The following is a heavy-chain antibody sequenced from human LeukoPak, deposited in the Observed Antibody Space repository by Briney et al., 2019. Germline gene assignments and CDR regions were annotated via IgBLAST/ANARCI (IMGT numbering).Heavy chain of an antibody. CDR3: ARVSKPTFDH. V-gene: IGHV4-4*02. CDR2: IFHTGST. J-gene: IGHJ4*02. CDR1: GDSISSSDW. Sequence: SETLSLTCTVSGDSISSSDWWNWVRQPPGKGLEWIGEIFHTGSTNYNPSLESRVTMSVDKSKNQSSLRLSSVTAADTAVYYCARVSKPTFDHWGQGTLVTVSS.